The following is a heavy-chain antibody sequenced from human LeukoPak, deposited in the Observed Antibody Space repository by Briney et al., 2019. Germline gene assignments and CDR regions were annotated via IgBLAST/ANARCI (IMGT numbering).Heavy chain of an antibody. CDR3: ARRLPPPWCFDL. J-gene: IGHJ2*01. V-gene: IGHV4-4*02. CDR1: GGSISSSNW. Sequence: SETLSLTCAVSGGSISSSNWWSWVRPPPGKGLEWIGEIYHSGSTNYNPSLKSRVSISVDTSKNQFSLKLSSVTAADTAVYYCARRLPPPWCFDLWGRGTLVTVSS. CDR2: IYHSGST.